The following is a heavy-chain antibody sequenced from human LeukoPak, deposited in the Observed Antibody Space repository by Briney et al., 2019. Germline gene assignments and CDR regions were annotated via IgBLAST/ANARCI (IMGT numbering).Heavy chain of an antibody. D-gene: IGHD5-24*01. CDR3: ARGGDGYNYGDH. V-gene: IGHV4-61*03. Sequence: SETLSLTCTVSGGSVSSGSYYWSWIRQPPGKGLEWIGYIYYSGSTNYNPSLKSRVTISVDTSKNHFSLKLNSVTAADTAVYYCARGGDGYNYGDHWGQGALVTVSS. J-gene: IGHJ5*02. CDR2: IYYSGST. CDR1: GGSVSSGSYY.